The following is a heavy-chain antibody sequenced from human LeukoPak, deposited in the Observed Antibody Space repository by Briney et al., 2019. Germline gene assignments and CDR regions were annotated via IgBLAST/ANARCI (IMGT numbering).Heavy chain of an antibody. D-gene: IGHD1-26*01. CDR1: GFPFDDKA. CDR2: ISRNSDST. J-gene: IGHJ4*02. V-gene: IGHV3-9*03. CDR3: VKDIGSGSYRYGGYFDY. Sequence: GRSLRLSSAASGFPFDDKAMHWVRQAPGKGLEWVAGISRNSDSTGYADSVKGRFTISRDNAKNSLYLQMNSLRAEDMALYYCVKDIGSGSYRYGGYFDYWGQGTLVTVSS.